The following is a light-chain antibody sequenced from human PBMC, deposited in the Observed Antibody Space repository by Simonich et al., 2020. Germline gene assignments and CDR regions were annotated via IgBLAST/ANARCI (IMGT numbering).Light chain of an antibody. J-gene: IGKJ5*01. CDR1: QSVSSY. CDR3: QQRSNWPT. V-gene: IGKV3-11*01. CDR2: DAS. Sequence: EIVLTQSPATLSLSPGERATLSCRASQSVSSYLAWYQQKPGQAPRLLIYDASNRATCSPARFSGSVSGTDFTLTISSLEPEDFAVYYCQQRSNWPTFGQGTRLEIK.